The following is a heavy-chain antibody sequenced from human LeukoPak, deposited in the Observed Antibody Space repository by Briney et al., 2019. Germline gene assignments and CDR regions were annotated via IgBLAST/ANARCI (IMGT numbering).Heavy chain of an antibody. J-gene: IGHJ4*02. Sequence: KPSETLSLTCTVSDGSISSTTYFWGWIRQPPGKGLEWIGSIYYSGSTYYNPSLKSRVTISVDTSKNQFSLKLSSVTAADAAAYYCTREEGGTTVDYWGQGTLVTVSS. V-gene: IGHV4-39*07. D-gene: IGHD1-1*01. CDR2: IYYSGST. CDR1: DGSISSTTYF. CDR3: TREEGGTTVDY.